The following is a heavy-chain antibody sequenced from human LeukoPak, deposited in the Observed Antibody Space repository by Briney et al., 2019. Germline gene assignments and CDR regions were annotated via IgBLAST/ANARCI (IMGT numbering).Heavy chain of an antibody. V-gene: IGHV3-64*01. CDR3: ARGSVVVVATTPFFDY. Sequence: GGSLRLSCAASGFTFSNYAMHWVPQAPGRGREYVPANSSNGGSTYYANSVKGRYTISRDNSKNTLYLKMGSLRTEDMAVYYCARGSVVVVATTPFFDYWGQGTLVTVSS. CDR1: GFTFSNYA. J-gene: IGHJ4*02. CDR2: NSSNGGST. D-gene: IGHD2-15*01.